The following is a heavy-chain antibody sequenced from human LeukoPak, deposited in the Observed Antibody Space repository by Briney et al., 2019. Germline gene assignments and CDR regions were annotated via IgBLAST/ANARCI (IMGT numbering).Heavy chain of an antibody. J-gene: IGHJ6*02. V-gene: IGHV3-66*01. CDR2: IFGADST. CDR3: ARGLGTYTSSWYFFYGMDV. CDR1: GFTVNSNY. Sequence: PGGSLRLSCAASGFTVNSNYMNWVRQAPGRGLEWVSVIFGADSTYYTDSVKGRFTVSRDTSKNTVYLQMNSLRAGDTAIYYCARGLGTYTSSWYFFYGMDVWGLGTTVTVSS. D-gene: IGHD6-13*01.